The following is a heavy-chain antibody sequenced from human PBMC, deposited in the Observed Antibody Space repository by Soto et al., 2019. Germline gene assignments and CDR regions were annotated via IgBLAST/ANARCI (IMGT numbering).Heavy chain of an antibody. V-gene: IGHV4-4*07. Sequence: SETLSLTCTVSGGSISSYYWSWIRQPAGKGLEWIGRIYTSGRTNYNPSLKSRVTMSVDTSKNQFSLNLSSLTAADTAVYHSARATAARHYYCYSCMGGLHKVTTVTFCS. CDR1: GGSISSYY. D-gene: IGHD6-13*01. J-gene: IGHJ6*04. CDR3: ARATAARHYYCYSCMGG. CDR2: IYTSGRT.